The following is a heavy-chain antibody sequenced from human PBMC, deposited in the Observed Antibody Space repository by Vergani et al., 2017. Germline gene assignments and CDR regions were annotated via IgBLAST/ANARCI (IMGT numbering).Heavy chain of an antibody. CDR1: GFTFSSYS. J-gene: IGHJ4*02. Sequence: EVQLVESGGGLVKPGGSLRLSCAASGFTFSSYSMNWVRQAPGKGLEWVSSISSSNSYIYYADSVKGRFTISRDNAKNSLYLQMNSLRAEDTAVYYCARGQRDVVVVAAQAPDYWGQGTLVTVSS. CDR2: ISSSNSYI. D-gene: IGHD2-15*01. V-gene: IGHV3-21*01. CDR3: ARGQRDVVVVAAQAPDY.